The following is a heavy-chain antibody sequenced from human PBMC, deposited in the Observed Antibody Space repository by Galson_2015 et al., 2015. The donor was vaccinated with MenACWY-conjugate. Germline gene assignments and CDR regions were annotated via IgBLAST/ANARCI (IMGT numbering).Heavy chain of an antibody. J-gene: IGHJ5*02. D-gene: IGHD6-19*01. CDR2: IYSGGST. CDR3: ARDVAVGGFDH. V-gene: IGHV3-53*01. CDR1: GFTVNSNY. Sequence: SLRLSCAASGFTVNSNYMSWVRQAPGKGLEWVSFIYSGGSTYYADSVKGRFTISRDNSKNTLYLQMNSVRAEDTAVYYCARDVAVGGFDHWGQGTRVTVSS.